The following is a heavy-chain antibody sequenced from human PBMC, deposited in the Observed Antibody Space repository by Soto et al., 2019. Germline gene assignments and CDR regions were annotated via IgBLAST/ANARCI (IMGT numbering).Heavy chain of an antibody. Sequence: ASVKVSCKTSGYTFTSYGISWVRQAPGQGLEWMGWIRTYNGNTNYGQKFQGRVTMTRDTSTSTAHMELRSLTSDDTAVYYCVIDMGEWPWGQGTLVTVS. CDR2: IRTYNGNT. J-gene: IGHJ5*02. CDR1: GYTFTSYG. V-gene: IGHV1-18*04. D-gene: IGHD3-16*01. CDR3: VIDMGEWP.